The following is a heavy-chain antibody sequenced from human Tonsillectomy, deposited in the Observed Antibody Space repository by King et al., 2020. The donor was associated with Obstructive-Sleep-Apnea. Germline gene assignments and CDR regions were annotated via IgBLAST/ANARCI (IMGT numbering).Heavy chain of an antibody. D-gene: IGHD4-11*01. CDR2: ISYDGSNQ. CDR1: GFTLSGYA. CDR3: AREDSNFEWYFFDY. J-gene: IGHJ4*02. Sequence: VQLVQSGGGVVQPGRSLRLSCAASGFTLSGYAMHWVRQAPVKGLEWLAFISYDGSNQYYADSVKGRFTISRDNSKNTLYLQMHSLRTEDTAVYFCAREDSNFEWYFFDYWGQGALVTVSS. V-gene: IGHV3-30*04.